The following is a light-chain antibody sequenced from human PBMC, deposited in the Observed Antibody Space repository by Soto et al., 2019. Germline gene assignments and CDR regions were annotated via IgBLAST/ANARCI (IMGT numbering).Light chain of an antibody. J-gene: IGKJ1*01. Sequence: DIQMTQSPSTLSASVGDRVTLTCRASQSISSWLAWYQQKPGKAPNLLIYKASSLESGVPARFSGSGSGTEFTLTISSLQPDDFATYYCKQYNSYPWTFGQGTKVEIK. CDR3: KQYNSYPWT. CDR2: KAS. V-gene: IGKV1-5*03. CDR1: QSISSW.